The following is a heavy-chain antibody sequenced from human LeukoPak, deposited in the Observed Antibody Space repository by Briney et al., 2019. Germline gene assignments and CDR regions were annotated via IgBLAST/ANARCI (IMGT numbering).Heavy chain of an antibody. CDR1: GGPISGYY. D-gene: IGHD3-10*01. CDR2: IYYSGST. Sequence: SETLSLTCTVSGGPISGYYWSWIRQPPGKGLEWIGYIYYSGSTNYNPSLKSRVTISVDTSKNQFSLKLSSVTAADTAVYYCARVIWFGELFNYFDYWGQGTLVTVSS. CDR3: ARVIWFGELFNYFDY. V-gene: IGHV4-59*01. J-gene: IGHJ4*02.